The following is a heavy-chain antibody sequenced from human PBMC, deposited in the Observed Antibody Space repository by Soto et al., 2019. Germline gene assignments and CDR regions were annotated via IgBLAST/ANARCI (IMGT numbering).Heavy chain of an antibody. J-gene: IGHJ4*02. D-gene: IGHD2-21*02. CDR1: GESISSSSYY. Sequence: SETLSLTCIVSGESISSSSYYWGWIRQPPGKGLEWIGSIYYSGRTYYNPSFKSRVTISIDTSKNQFSLKLSSVTATDTAVYYCARQRTTVVTQAYFDHWGQGAPVPVSS. CDR3: ARQRTTVVTQAYFDH. CDR2: IYYSGRT. V-gene: IGHV4-39*01.